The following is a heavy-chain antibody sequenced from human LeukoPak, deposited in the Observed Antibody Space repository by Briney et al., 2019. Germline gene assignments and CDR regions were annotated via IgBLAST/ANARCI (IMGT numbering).Heavy chain of an antibody. CDR2: IDPRNGGP. CDR1: GYTLSDYF. D-gene: IGHD5-24*01. CDR3: ARGPAHGSFDY. Sequence: ASVKVSCKASGYTLSDYFLHWLRQAPGQGFEWVASIDPRNGGPKYAQKLQGRVAVTRDTSISTVYMELNGLGSDDTAVYYCARGPAHGSFDYWGQGTLVTVSS. J-gene: IGHJ4*02. V-gene: IGHV1-2*02.